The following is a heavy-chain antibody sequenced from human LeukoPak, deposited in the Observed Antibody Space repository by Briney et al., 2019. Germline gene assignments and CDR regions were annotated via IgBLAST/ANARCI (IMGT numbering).Heavy chain of an antibody. D-gene: IGHD3-3*01. CDR3: ARGSYDFWSGYPAPRLAQQQYDY. Sequence: GGSLRLSCAASGFTFSSYSMNWVRQAPGKGLEWVSSISSSSSYIYYADSVKGRFTISRDNAKNSLYLQMNSLRAEDTAVYYCARGSYDFWSGYPAPRLAQQQYDYWGQGTLVTVSS. CDR2: ISSSSSYI. CDR1: GFTFSSYS. J-gene: IGHJ4*02. V-gene: IGHV3-21*01.